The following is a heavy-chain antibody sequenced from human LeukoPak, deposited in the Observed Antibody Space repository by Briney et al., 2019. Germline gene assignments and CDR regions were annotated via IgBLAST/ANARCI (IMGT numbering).Heavy chain of an antibody. J-gene: IGHJ4*02. D-gene: IGHD5-24*01. CDR2: ISGHKGTV. CDR3: ARDHVPRGDGHNYYEY. CDR1: GYAFTTYG. V-gene: IGHV1-18*01. Sequence: GASVKVSCKTSGYAFTTYGISWVRQAPGQGLEWMGRISGHKGTVIYAQKLRGRLTMTTDMFTTTAYMDLRSLGPDDTAVYYCARDHVPRGDGHNYYEYWGQGTLVTVSS.